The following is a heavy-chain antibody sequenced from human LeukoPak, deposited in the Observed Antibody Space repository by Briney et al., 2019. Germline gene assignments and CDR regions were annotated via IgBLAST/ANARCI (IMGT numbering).Heavy chain of an antibody. CDR3: AKQLGYCSDGSCYFPY. J-gene: IGHJ4*02. CDR2: ISNNGGYT. V-gene: IGHV3-23*01. Sequence: GGSLRLSCAASGFTFSDYYMSWIRQAPGKGLEWVSAISNNGGYTYYADSVQGRFTISRDNSKSTPCLQMNSLRAEDTAVYYCAKQLGYCSDGSCYFPYWGQGTLVTVSS. CDR1: GFTFSDYY. D-gene: IGHD2-15*01.